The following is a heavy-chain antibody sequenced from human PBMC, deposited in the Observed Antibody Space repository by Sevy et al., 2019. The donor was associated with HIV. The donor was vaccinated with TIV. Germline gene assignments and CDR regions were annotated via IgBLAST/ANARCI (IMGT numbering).Heavy chain of an antibody. CDR2: INPNSGDT. Sequence: ASVKVSCKASGYTFTGYFIHWVRQAPGQGLEWMGWINPNSGDTNYAQKFQGRVTVTRDTSINTAYMELSRLRSDDTAVYYCASPGGYRYGPLLDYWGQGTLVTVSS. CDR1: GYTFTGYF. D-gene: IGHD5-18*01. V-gene: IGHV1-2*02. J-gene: IGHJ4*02. CDR3: ASPGGYRYGPLLDY.